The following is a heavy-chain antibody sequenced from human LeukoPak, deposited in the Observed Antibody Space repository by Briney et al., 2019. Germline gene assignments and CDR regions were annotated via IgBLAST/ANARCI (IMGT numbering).Heavy chain of an antibody. J-gene: IGHJ6*02. CDR2: ISYSGST. D-gene: IGHD2-2*02. CDR1: GGSISSSSYY. CDR3: ARIPFHYYAMDV. V-gene: IGHV4-39*07. Sequence: PSETLSLTCTVSGGSISSSSYYWGWIRQPPGKGLEWIGSISYSGSTYYDPSLKSRVTISVDTSKNQFSLKLSSVTAADTAVYYCARIPFHYYAMDVWGQGTTVTVSS.